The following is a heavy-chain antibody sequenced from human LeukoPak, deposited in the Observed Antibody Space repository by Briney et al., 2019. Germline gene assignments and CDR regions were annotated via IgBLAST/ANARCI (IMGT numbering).Heavy chain of an antibody. V-gene: IGHV3-9*01. CDR1: GFTFDDYA. Sequence: GGSLRLSCAASGFTFDDYAMHWVRQAPGKGLEWVSGISWNSGSIGYADSVKGRFTISRDNAKNSLYLQMNSLRAEDTALYYCAKTIALYYDSSGYPSDDAFDIWGQGTMVTVSS. J-gene: IGHJ3*02. CDR2: ISWNSGSI. D-gene: IGHD3-22*01. CDR3: AKTIALYYDSSGYPSDDAFDI.